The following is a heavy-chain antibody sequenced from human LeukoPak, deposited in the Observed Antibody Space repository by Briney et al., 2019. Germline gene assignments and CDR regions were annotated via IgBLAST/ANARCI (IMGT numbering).Heavy chain of an antibody. CDR3: ARDWSGQLLYEGGAFDI. V-gene: IGHV4-59*11. J-gene: IGHJ3*02. CDR1: GGSISSHY. D-gene: IGHD2-2*02. Sequence: SETLSLTCTVSGGSISSHYWSWIRQPPGKGLEWIGYIYYSGSTNYNPSLKSRVTISVDTSKNQFSLKLSSVTAADTAVYHCARDWSGQLLYEGGAFDIWGQGTMVTVSS. CDR2: IYYSGST.